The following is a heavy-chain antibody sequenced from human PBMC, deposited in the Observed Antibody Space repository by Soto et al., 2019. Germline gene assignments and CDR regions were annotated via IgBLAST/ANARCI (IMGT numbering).Heavy chain of an antibody. CDR2: INHSGST. CDR1: GGSFSGYY. D-gene: IGHD3-10*01. V-gene: IGHV4-34*01. Sequence: SETLSLTCAVYGGSFSGYYWTWIRQPPGTGLEWIGEINHSGSTNCNPSLKSRVTISVDTSKNQFSPKLTSVTAADTAVYYCARDRPIRDSGSPSFDPWGPGIQVTVSS. CDR3: ARDRPIRDSGSPSFDP. J-gene: IGHJ5*02.